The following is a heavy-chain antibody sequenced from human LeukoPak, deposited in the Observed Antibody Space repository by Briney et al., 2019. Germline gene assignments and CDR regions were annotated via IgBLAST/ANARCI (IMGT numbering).Heavy chain of an antibody. CDR2: ISSSGSTI. V-gene: IGHV3-11*04. J-gene: IGHJ1*01. Sequence: GGSLRLSCAASGFTFSDYYMSWIRQAPGKGLEWVSYISSSGSTIYYADSVKGRFTISRDNAKNSLYLQMNSLRAEDTAVYYCARSILPGVREWNCGGDCYAFQHWGQGTLVTVSS. CDR1: GFTFSDYY. CDR3: ARSILPGVREWNCGGDCYAFQH. D-gene: IGHD2-21*02.